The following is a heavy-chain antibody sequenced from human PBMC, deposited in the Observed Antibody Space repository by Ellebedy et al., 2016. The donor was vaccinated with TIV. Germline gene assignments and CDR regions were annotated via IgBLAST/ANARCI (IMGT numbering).Heavy chain of an antibody. J-gene: IGHJ5*02. V-gene: IGHV4-59*08. CDR1: GGSISSDY. D-gene: IGHD3-16*01. Sequence: MPSETLSPTCTVSGGSISSDYWNWIRQPPGKGLEWIGFISNSGAISYTPSLKSRVTMSLDTSKNHFSLKLTSVTAADTAVYFCARRGGDNWFDPWGQGTLVTVSS. CDR2: ISNSGAI. CDR3: ARRGGDNWFDP.